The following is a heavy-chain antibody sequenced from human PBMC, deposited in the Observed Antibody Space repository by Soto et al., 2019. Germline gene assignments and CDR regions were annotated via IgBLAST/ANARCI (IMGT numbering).Heavy chain of an antibody. V-gene: IGHV4-39*07. D-gene: IGHD6-13*01. CDR2: IYYSGST. CDR3: ARRRVAAAGLNEDYYYYYGMDV. Sequence: SETLSLTCTVSGGSISSSSYYWGWIRQPPGKGLEWIGSIYYSGSTYYNPSLKSRVTISVDTSKNQFSLKLSSVTAADTAVYYCARRRVAAAGLNEDYYYYYGMDVWGQGTTVTVSS. J-gene: IGHJ6*02. CDR1: GGSISSSSYY.